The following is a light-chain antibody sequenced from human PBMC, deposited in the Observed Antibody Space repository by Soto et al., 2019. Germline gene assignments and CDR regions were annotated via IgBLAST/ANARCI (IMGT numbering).Light chain of an antibody. CDR3: QHYNSYSEA. J-gene: IGKJ1*01. V-gene: IGKV1-17*01. CDR1: QPVTNY. CDR2: AAS. Sequence: DIQMTQSPSSLSASVGDRFTITCRASQPVTNYLSWYQQKPGKAPTLLIYAASRLQSGVPSRFSGSGSGTEFTLTISSLQPDDFATYYCQHYNSYSEAFGQGTKVDIK.